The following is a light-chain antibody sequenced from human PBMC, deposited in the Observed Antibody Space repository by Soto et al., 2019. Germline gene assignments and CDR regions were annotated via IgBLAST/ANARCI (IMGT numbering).Light chain of an antibody. CDR2: GAS. Sequence: NQLSQSASLLSAYVGDRVTITCRASQGTSSYLAWFQQKPGRVPKLLIYGASTLQSGVPARFSGSGSGTDFTLTISNLQPEDFATYFCQQLNAYPLTVGQGTRLEIK. CDR3: QQLNAYPLT. J-gene: IGKJ5*01. CDR1: QGTSSY. V-gene: IGKV1-9*01.